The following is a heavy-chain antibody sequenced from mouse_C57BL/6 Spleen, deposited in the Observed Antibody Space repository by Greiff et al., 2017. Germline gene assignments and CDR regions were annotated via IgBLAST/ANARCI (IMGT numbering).Heavy chain of an antibody. CDR3: ARSTVVVFDY. V-gene: IGHV1-69*01. D-gene: IGHD1-1*01. CDR2: IDPSDSYT. J-gene: IGHJ2*01. CDR1: GYTFTSYW. Sequence: QVQLQQPGAELVMPGASVKLSCKASGYTFTSYWMHWVKQRPGQGLEWIGEIDPSDSYTNYNQKFKGKSTLTVDKSSSTAYMQLSSLTSEDSAVYYCARSTVVVFDYWGQGTTLTVSS.